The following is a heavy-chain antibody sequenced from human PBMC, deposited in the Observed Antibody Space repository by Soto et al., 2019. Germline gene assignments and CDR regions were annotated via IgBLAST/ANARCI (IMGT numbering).Heavy chain of an antibody. V-gene: IGHV4-59*08. CDR3: ARTPIGYCSGGTCSNWFDP. Sequence: TSETLSLTCTVSGGSTSGHYWSWIRQPPGKGLEWVGYIYSSGSTYVRPSLKSRVSMSVDPSKNQVSLRLTSVTATDTAVYYCARTPIGYCSGGTCSNWFDPWGQGTLVTVSS. CDR2: IYSSGST. J-gene: IGHJ5*02. D-gene: IGHD2-8*02. CDR1: GGSTSGHY.